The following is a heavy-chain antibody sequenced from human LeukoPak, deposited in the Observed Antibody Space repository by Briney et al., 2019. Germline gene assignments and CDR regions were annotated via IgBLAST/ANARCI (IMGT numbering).Heavy chain of an antibody. V-gene: IGHV3-48*03. CDR3: AREKAAWGFDR. J-gene: IGHJ5*02. CDR2: ISSSGSTI. D-gene: IGHD6-13*01. Sequence: GGSLRLSCAASGFTFSSYEMNWVRQAPGKGLEWVSYISSSGSTIYYADSVKGRFTISRDNAKNSLYLQMNSLRAEDTAVYYCAREKAAWGFDRWGQGTLVTVSS. CDR1: GFTFSSYE.